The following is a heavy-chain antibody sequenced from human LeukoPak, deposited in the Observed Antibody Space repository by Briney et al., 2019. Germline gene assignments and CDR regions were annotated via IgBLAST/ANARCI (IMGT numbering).Heavy chain of an antibody. Sequence: GGSPRLPCAASGFTVRNNYMNWVSRAPGKGLEWVSVVYSDGSTYYADSVKGRFTISRDFSKNTLYLQMNSLRVEDTAVYYCARLTVSGQLDYWGHGTLDTVSS. J-gene: IGHJ4*01. CDR2: VYSDGST. CDR3: ARLTVSGQLDY. CDR1: GFTVRNNY. D-gene: IGHD1-1*01. V-gene: IGHV3-66*01.